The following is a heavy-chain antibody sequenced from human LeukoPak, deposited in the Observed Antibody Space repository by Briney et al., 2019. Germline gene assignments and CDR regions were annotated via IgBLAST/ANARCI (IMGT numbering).Heavy chain of an antibody. CDR3: ARISSTRKIDY. V-gene: IGHV3-23*01. Sequence: GGSLRLSCAASGFTLSSYAMSWVRQAPGKGLEWVSAISDSGNTYHADSVKGRFTISRDNAKNSLYLQMNSLRAEDTAVYYCARISSTRKIDYWGQGTLVTVSS. CDR1: GFTLSSYA. CDR2: ISDSGNT. J-gene: IGHJ4*02. D-gene: IGHD2-2*01.